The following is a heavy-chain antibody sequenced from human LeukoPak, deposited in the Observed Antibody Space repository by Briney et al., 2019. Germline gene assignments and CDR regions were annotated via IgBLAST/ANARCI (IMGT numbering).Heavy chain of an antibody. J-gene: IGHJ4*02. CDR1: GGSFSGCY. CDR2: INHSGST. CDR3: ARERGLLDY. D-gene: IGHD5-24*01. Sequence: SQTLSLTCAVYGGSFSGCYWSWIRQPPRKGLEWIGEINHSGSTNYNPSLKSRVTISVDTSKNQFSLKLSSVTAADTAVYYCARERGLLDYWGQGTLVTVSS. V-gene: IGHV4-34*01.